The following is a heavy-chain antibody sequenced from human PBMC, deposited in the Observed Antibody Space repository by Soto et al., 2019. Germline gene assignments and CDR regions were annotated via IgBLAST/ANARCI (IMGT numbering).Heavy chain of an antibody. CDR3: ARDLDTAMATYYYYYGMDV. J-gene: IGHJ6*02. CDR2: ISAYNGNT. CDR1: GYTFTSYG. V-gene: IGHV1-18*04. Sequence: QVQLVQSGAEVKKPGASVKVSCKASGYTFTSYGISCVRQAPGQGLEWMGWISAYNGNTNYAQKLQGRVTMTTDTSTSTAYMELRSLRSDDTAVYYCARDLDTAMATYYYYYGMDVWGQGTTVTVSS. D-gene: IGHD5-18*01.